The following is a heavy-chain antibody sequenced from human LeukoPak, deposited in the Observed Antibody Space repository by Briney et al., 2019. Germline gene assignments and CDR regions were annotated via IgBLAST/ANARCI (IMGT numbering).Heavy chain of an antibody. J-gene: IGHJ6*02. Sequence: SVKVSCKASGGTFSSYAISWVRRAPGQGLEWMGRIIPIFGIANYAQKFQGRVTITADKSTSTAYMELSSLRSEDTAVYYCARDPPIRGITGTPNVYYGMDVWGQGTTVTASS. CDR2: IIPIFGIA. V-gene: IGHV1-69*04. CDR3: ARDPPIRGITGTPNVYYGMDV. D-gene: IGHD1-7*01. CDR1: GGTFSSYA.